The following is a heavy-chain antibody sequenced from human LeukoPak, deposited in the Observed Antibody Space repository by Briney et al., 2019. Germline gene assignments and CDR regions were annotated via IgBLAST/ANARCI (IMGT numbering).Heavy chain of an antibody. J-gene: IGHJ4*02. D-gene: IGHD2-2*01. V-gene: IGHV3-20*04. CDR2: INWNGGST. CDR3: AKDDCSSTSCRLDY. Sequence: PGGSLRLSCAASGFTFDDYGMSWVRQAPGKGLEWVSGINWNGGSTGYADSVKGRFTISRDNAKNSLYLQMNSLRAEDTALYYCAKDDCSSTSCRLDYWGQGTLVTVSS. CDR1: GFTFDDYG.